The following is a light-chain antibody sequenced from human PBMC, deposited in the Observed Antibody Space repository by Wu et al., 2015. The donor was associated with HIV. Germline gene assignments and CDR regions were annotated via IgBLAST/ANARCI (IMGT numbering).Light chain of an antibody. CDR1: QGISNF. J-gene: IGKJ3*01. CDR3: QQYNSWPPGFT. CDR2: AAS. V-gene: IGKV1-27*01. Sequence: DIQMTQSPSSLSASVGDRVTITCRASQGISNFLAWYQQKPGKPPKVLIYAASTLQSGVPSRFSGSGSGTDFTLTISSLQSEDFGVYYCQQYNSWPPGFTFGPGTKVEIK.